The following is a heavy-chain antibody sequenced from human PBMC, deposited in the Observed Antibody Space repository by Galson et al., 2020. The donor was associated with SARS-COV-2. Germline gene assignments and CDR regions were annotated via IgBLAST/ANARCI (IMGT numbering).Heavy chain of an antibody. J-gene: IGHJ5*02. CDR2: INTDGSST. D-gene: IGHD3-16*01. CDR3: ARSSYLRGWFDP. CDR1: GFTFSSYW. Sequence: TGGSLRLSCAASGFTFSSYWMHWVRQAPGKGLVWVSRINTDGSSTSYADSVKGRFTISRDNAKNTLYLQMNSLRAEDTAVYYCARSSYLRGWFDPWGQGTLVTVSS. V-gene: IGHV3-74*01.